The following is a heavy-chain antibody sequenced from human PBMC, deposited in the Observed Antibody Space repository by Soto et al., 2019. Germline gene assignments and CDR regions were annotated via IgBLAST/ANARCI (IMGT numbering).Heavy chain of an antibody. J-gene: IGHJ6*03. CDR3: AKVSPRMVVRGVIKNGSYYMDV. Sequence: EVQLLESGGGLVQPGGSLRLSCAASGFTFSSYAMRWVRQAPGKGLEWVSAVSGSGGSTYYADSVKGRFTISRDNAKNTLYLHMNSLRAEATAVYYCAKVSPRMVVRGVIKNGSYYMDVWGKGTTVTVSS. CDR2: VSGSGGST. D-gene: IGHD3-10*01. V-gene: IGHV3-23*01. CDR1: GFTFSSYA.